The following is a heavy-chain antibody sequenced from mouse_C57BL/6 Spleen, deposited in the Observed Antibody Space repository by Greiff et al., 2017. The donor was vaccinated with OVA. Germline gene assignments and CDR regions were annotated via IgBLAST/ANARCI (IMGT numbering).Heavy chain of an antibody. CDR2: INPNNGGT. Sequence: EVQLQQSGPELVKPGASVKISCKASGYTFTDYYMNWVKQSHGKSLEWIGDINPNNGGTSYNQKFKGKATLTVDKSSSTAYMELRSLTSEDSAVYYCARSGDYGSSSGVWGTGTTVTVSS. J-gene: IGHJ1*03. D-gene: IGHD1-1*01. V-gene: IGHV1-26*01. CDR3: ARSGDYGSSSGV. CDR1: GYTFTDYY.